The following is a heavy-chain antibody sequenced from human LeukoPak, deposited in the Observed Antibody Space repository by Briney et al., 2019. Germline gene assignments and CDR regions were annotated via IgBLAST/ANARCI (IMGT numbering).Heavy chain of an antibody. Sequence: ASVKVSCKASGYTFTNYAITWVRQAPGQGLEWMGWISAYNGNTNYAQNLQGRVTMTTDSSTSTAYMELRGLRSEDTAVYYCARFGAPVYCSSTSCRRSWFDPWGQGTLVTVSS. CDR3: ARFGAPVYCSSTSCRRSWFDP. CDR2: ISAYNGNT. CDR1: GYTFTNYA. J-gene: IGHJ5*02. V-gene: IGHV1-18*01. D-gene: IGHD2-2*01.